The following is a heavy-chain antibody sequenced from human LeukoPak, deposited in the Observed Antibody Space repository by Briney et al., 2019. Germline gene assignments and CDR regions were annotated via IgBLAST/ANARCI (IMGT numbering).Heavy chain of an antibody. Sequence: GGSLRLSCAASGFTFSSYSMNWVRQAPGKGLEWVSSISSSSSYIYYADSVKGRFTISRDNAKNSLYLQMNNLRAEDTAVYYCASSGWPRGTDYWGQGTLVTVSS. V-gene: IGHV3-21*01. J-gene: IGHJ4*02. D-gene: IGHD6-19*01. CDR3: ASSGWPRGTDY. CDR2: ISSSSSYI. CDR1: GFTFSSYS.